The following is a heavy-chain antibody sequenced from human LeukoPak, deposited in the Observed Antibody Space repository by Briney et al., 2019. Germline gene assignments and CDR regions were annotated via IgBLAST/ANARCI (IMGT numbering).Heavy chain of an antibody. V-gene: IGHV3-9*01. J-gene: IGHJ4*02. CDR3: ANHILGYCSGGSCANFDH. Sequence: GGSLRLSCAASGFTFDDYAMHWVRQAPGKGLEWVSGISWNSGSIVYADSVKGRFTISRDNSKNTLYLQMNSLRAEDTAVYYCANHILGYCSGGSCANFDHWGQGTLVTVSS. CDR1: GFTFDDYA. CDR2: ISWNSGSI. D-gene: IGHD2-15*01.